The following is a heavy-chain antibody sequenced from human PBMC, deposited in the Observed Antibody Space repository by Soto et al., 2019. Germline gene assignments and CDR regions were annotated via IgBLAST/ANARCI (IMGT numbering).Heavy chain of an antibody. Sequence: GGSLRLSCAASGFTFDDYAMSWVRQAPGKGLEWVSGLNWNGGSTGYADSVEGRFTISRDNAKNSLYLQINSLRTEDTALYYCARDRDSSGFYSAIEYWGQGTLVTVSS. D-gene: IGHD3-22*01. CDR1: GFTFDDYA. V-gene: IGHV3-20*04. J-gene: IGHJ4*02. CDR3: ARDRDSSGFYSAIEY. CDR2: LNWNGGST.